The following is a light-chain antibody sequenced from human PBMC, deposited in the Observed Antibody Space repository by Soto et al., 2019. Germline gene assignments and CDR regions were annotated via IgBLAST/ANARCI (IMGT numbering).Light chain of an antibody. Sequence: EIMLTQSPAIVSLSPGETATLSCGASQTLLRGYLAWYQQRPGLAPRLIIYDVSKRATDIPDRFSGSGSGTDFTLSITRVEPEDFAVYYCQNYDGSWTFGQGTKVEVK. V-gene: IGKV3D-20*01. J-gene: IGKJ1*01. CDR1: QTLLRGY. CDR2: DVS. CDR3: QNYDGSWT.